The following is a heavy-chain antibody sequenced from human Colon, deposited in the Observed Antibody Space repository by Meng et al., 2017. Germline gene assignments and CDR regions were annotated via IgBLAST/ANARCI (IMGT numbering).Heavy chain of an antibody. Sequence: SETLSLTFSVSGYSISSGYYWGWIRQSPEKGLEWIATIHHSGSTYYNPSLNSRVTISVDTSPNQFSLNLNSVTAADTDLYYCARLGVLNVDYWGQGTLVTVSS. V-gene: IGHV4-38-2*02. CDR3: ARLGVLNVDY. D-gene: IGHD3-16*01. CDR1: GYSISSGYY. J-gene: IGHJ4*02. CDR2: IHHSGST.